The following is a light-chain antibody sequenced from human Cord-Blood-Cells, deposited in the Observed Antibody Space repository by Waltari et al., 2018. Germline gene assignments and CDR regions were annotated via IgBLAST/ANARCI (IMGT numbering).Light chain of an antibody. CDR2: GNS. Sequence: QSVLTPPPPVSGAPGQRVTISCPGSSSNTGAGYDVHWYQQLPGTAPKLLIYGNSNRPSGVPDRFSGSKSGTSASLAITGLQAEDEADYYCQSYDSSLSGYVFGTGTKVTVL. CDR1: SSNTGAGYD. J-gene: IGLJ1*01. V-gene: IGLV1-40*01. CDR3: QSYDSSLSGYV.